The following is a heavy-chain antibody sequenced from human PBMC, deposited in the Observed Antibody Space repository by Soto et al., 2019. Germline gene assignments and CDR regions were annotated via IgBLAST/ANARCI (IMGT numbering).Heavy chain of an antibody. CDR3: VGGRNYEY. CDR1: SGSITTSVL. Sequence: SETLSLTCDVSSGSITTSVLWTWVRRFPWKGLEWIGEIAHDGHTNYNPSLSGRVTMSVDISNSQFSMKVASVTAADTALYFCVGGRNYEYWGQGTLVTVSS. V-gene: IGHV4-4*02. CDR2: IAHDGHT. J-gene: IGHJ4*02. D-gene: IGHD1-7*01.